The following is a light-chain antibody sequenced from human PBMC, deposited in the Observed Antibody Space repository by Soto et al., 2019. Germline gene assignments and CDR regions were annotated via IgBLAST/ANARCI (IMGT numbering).Light chain of an antibody. CDR2: HAS. V-gene: IGKV1-5*01. CDR1: QSISTW. Sequence: DIQMTQSPSTLSASVGDRFTITCRASQSISTWLAWYQQKPGKAPKLLIHHASSLESGVPSRFSGSGSGTEFTLTISSLQPDDFATYYCQQYNSYSTFGQGTKVDIK. J-gene: IGKJ1*01. CDR3: QQYNSYST.